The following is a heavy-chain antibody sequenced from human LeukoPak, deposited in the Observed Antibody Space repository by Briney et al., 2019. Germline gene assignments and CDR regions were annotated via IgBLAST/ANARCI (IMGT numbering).Heavy chain of an antibody. CDR2: IWYHGNDF. V-gene: IGHV3-33*01. D-gene: IGHD1-1*01. CDR1: GFTFGSYG. Sequence: PGGSLRLSCLASGFTFGSYGMHWVRQAPGKGLEWVALIWYHGNDFDYADSVKGRFTISRDNSKNTLYLQMNSVRAEDTAVYFCARDSWNEPSKYFDYWGQGTLVTVSS. CDR3: ARDSWNEPSKYFDY. J-gene: IGHJ4*02.